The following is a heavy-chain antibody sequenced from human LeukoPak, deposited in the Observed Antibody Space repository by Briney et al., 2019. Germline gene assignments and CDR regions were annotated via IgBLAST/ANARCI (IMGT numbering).Heavy chain of an antibody. J-gene: IGHJ5*02. Sequence: ASVKVSCKASGYTFTNYDINWVRQATGQGLEWMGWVNPDSGNTGYAQKFQGRVTMTRNTSISTAYMELSSLRSEDTAMYYCARADYDFVWGSYRLPDPWGQGTLVTVSS. D-gene: IGHD3-16*02. CDR2: VNPDSGNT. V-gene: IGHV1-8*01. CDR1: GYTFTNYD. CDR3: ARADYDFVWGSYRLPDP.